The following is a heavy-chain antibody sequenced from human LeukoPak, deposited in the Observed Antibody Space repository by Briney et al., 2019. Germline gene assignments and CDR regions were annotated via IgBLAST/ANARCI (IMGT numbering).Heavy chain of an antibody. CDR1: GFTFSSYA. J-gene: IGHJ4*02. V-gene: IGHV3-23*01. CDR2: ISGSGGST. D-gene: IGHD3-22*01. CDR3: ARRRPGYYYDSSGSSAPDFDY. Sequence: GGSLRLSCAASGFTFSSYAMSWVRQAPGKGVEWVSTISGSGGSTYYADSVKGRFTISRDNSKNTLYLQMNSLRAEDTAVYYCARRRPGYYYDSSGSSAPDFDYWGQGTLVTVSS.